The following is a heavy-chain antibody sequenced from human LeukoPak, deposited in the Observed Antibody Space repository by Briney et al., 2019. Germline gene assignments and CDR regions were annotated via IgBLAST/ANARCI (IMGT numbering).Heavy chain of an antibody. V-gene: IGHV3-30*18. CDR3: AKVGGGYDSSGYYGFDY. D-gene: IGHD3-22*01. J-gene: IGHJ4*02. CDR1: GFTFSSYG. CDR2: ISYDGSNK. Sequence: PGGSLRLSCAASGFTFSSYGMHWVRRAPGKGLEWVAVISYDGSNKYYADSVKGRFTISRDNSKNTLYLQMNSLRAEDTAVYYCAKVGGGYDSSGYYGFDYWGQGTLVTVSS.